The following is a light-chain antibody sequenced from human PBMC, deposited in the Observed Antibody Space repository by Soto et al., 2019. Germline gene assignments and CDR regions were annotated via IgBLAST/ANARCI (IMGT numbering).Light chain of an antibody. J-gene: IGKJ5*01. CDR2: AAS. V-gene: IGKV1-9*01. CDR1: QGISSY. CDR3: QQLNSYLIT. Sequence: DIQLTQSPSFLSASLGDRFTITCLASQGISSYLAWYQQKPGKAPKLLIYAASTLQSGVPSRFSGSGSGTEFTLTISSLQPEDFATYYCQQLNSYLITFGQGTRLENK.